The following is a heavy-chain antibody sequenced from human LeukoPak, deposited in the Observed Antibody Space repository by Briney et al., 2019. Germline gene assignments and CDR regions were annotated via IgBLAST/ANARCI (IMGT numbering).Heavy chain of an antibody. J-gene: IGHJ4*02. CDR3: ARAGGDSSGWYGY. V-gene: IGHV1-69*06. CDR1: GGTFSSYA. D-gene: IGHD6-19*01. Sequence: GASVKVSCKASGGTFSSYAIRRVRQAPGQGLEWMGGIIPIFGTANYAQKFQGRVTITADKSTSTAYMELSSLRSEDTAVYYCARAGGDSSGWYGYWGQGTLVTVSS. CDR2: IIPIFGTA.